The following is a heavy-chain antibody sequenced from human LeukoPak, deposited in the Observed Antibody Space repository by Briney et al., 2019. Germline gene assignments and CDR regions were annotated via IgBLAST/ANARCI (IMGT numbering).Heavy chain of an antibody. Sequence: SETLSLTCTVSGGSISGYYWNWIRQPPGKGLEWIGYIYYSGSTNYNPSLKSRVTMSLDTSKNQFSLKLSSVTAADTAVYHYARDSGSNFDYWGQGTLVTVSS. V-gene: IGHV4-59*01. D-gene: IGHD2-15*01. J-gene: IGHJ4*02. CDR2: IYYSGST. CDR3: ARDSGSNFDY. CDR1: GGSISGYY.